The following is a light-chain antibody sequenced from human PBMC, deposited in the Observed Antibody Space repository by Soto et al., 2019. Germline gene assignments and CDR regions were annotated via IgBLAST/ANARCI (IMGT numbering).Light chain of an antibody. J-gene: IGLJ1*01. CDR3: SSYTSSHNLPPDV. CDR1: SSDLGGFNY. V-gene: IGLV2-14*01. Sequence: QSALTQPASVSGSPGQSITISCTGTSSDLGGFNYVAWFQQYPGKVPKLLIYEVSKRPSGVSDRFSGSKSVNTASLTISRLPPGDEADYYCSSYTSSHNLPPDVFGAGTKLTV. CDR2: EVS.